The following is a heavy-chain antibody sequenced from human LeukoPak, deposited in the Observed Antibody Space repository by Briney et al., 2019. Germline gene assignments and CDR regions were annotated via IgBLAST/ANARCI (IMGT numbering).Heavy chain of an antibody. CDR2: ISGSGGST. CDR1: GFTFSSDA. D-gene: IGHD2-21*02. CDR3: AKKRDTYLGGDPLDY. J-gene: IGHJ4*02. Sequence: GGSLRLSCAASGFTFSSDAMSWVRQAPGKGLEWVSAISGSGGSTYYADSVKGRLTISRDNSKNTLYLQMNSLRAEDTAVYYCAKKRDTYLGGDPLDYWGQGTLVTVSS. V-gene: IGHV3-23*01.